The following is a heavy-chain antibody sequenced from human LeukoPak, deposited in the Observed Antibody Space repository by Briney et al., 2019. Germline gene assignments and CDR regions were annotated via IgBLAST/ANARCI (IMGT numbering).Heavy chain of an antibody. V-gene: IGHV5-51*01. J-gene: IGHJ3*02. CDR2: IYPGDSDT. D-gene: IGHD1-1*01. Sequence: KPGESLKISCKGSGYSFTSYWIGWVRQMPGKGLEWMGIIYPGDSDTRYGPSFQGQVTISADKSISTAHLQWSSLKASDTAMYYCARHARGGQLERRAPGAFDIWGQGTMVTVSS. CDR1: GYSFTSYW. CDR3: ARHARGGQLERRAPGAFDI.